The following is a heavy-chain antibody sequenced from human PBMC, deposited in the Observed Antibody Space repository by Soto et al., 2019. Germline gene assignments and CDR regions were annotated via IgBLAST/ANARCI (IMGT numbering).Heavy chain of an antibody. V-gene: IGHV3-53*01. D-gene: IGHD1-26*01. CDR1: GFTVSSNY. Sequence: GGSLRLSCAASGFTVSSNYMSWVRQAPGKGLEWVAVIYSGGSTYYADSVKGRFTISRDNSKNTLYLQMNSLRAEDTAVYYCASCIVGASSAFYYWGQGTLVTVSS. CDR3: ASCIVGASSAFYY. CDR2: IYSGGST. J-gene: IGHJ4*02.